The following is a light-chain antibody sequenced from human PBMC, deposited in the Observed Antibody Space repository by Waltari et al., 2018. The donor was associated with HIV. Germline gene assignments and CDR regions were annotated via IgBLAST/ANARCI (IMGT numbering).Light chain of an antibody. CDR2: RNN. V-gene: IGLV1-47*01. CDR3: AVWDDSLRGSV. Sequence: QSVLTQPPSVSGTPGQRVSLSCSRSSSYIGNNYLYWYQQPPGTAPKLLTHRNNPRPSGVPDRFSGSKSGTSASLAISGLRSEDEADYYCAVWDDSLRGSVFGTGTEVTVL. CDR1: SSYIGNNY. J-gene: IGLJ1*01.